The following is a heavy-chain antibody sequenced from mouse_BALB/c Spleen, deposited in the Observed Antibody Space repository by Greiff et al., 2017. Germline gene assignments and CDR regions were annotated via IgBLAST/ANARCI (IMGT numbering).Heavy chain of an antibody. V-gene: IGHV1S137*01. CDR2: ISTYYGDA. Sequence: VQLQQSGAELVRPGVSVKLSCTGSGYTFTDYAMHWVKQSHAKSLEWIGVISTYYGDASYNQKFKGKATMTVDKSSSTAYMELARLTSEDSAIYYCARGITPFAYWGQGTLVTVSA. CDR3: ARGITPFAY. J-gene: IGHJ3*01. CDR1: GYTFTDYA. D-gene: IGHD2-4*01.